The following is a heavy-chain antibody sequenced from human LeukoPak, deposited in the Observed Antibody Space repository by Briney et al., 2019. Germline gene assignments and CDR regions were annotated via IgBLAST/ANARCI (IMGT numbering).Heavy chain of an antibody. CDR2: ITGNWGGT. D-gene: IGHD3-22*01. CDR3: AKGSSYFYDSSDYRLDY. J-gene: IGHJ4*02. CDR1: GFTFSSYA. V-gene: IGHV3-64D*06. Sequence: PGGSLRLSCAASGFTFSSYAMHWVRQAPGKGLECVSGITGNWGGTFYADSVKGRFTISRDNFKNTLYLQMSSLRAEDTAVYYCAKGSSYFYDSSDYRLDYWGQGTLVTVSS.